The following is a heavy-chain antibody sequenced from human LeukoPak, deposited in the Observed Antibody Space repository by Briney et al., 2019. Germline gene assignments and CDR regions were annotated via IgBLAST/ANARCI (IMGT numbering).Heavy chain of an antibody. CDR2: IYYSGST. CDR1: GSSISSGDYY. D-gene: IGHD3-16*02. CDR3: ARGPRDYDYVWGSYRCPRFDP. J-gene: IGHJ5*02. V-gene: IGHV4-30-4*01. Sequence: KTSETLSLTCTVSGSSISSGDYYWSWIRQPPGKGLEWIGYIYYSGSTYYNPSLKSRVTISVDTSKNQFSLKLSSVTAADTAVYYCARGPRDYDYVWGSYRCPRFDPWGQGTLVTVSS.